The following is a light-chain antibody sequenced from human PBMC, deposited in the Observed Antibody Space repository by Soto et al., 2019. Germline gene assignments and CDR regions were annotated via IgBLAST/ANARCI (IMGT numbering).Light chain of an antibody. CDR1: SSNIGAGYD. J-gene: IGLJ3*02. CDR2: GNS. V-gene: IGLV1-40*01. CDR3: QSYDSSLSGSV. Sequence: QSVLTQPPSVSGAPGQRVTISCTGSSSNIGAGYDVHGYQQLPGTAPKLIIYGNSNRPSGVPDRFSGSKSGTSASLAIPGLQAEDEADYYCQSYDSSLSGSVLGGGTKLTVL.